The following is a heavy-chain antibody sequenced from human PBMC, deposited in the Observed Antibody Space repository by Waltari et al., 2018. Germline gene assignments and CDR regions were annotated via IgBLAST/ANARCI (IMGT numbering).Heavy chain of an antibody. CDR3: AREADTVTRGSAYYGMDV. V-gene: IGHV1-2*02. CDR1: GYTFTGYD. J-gene: IGHJ6*02. Sequence: QVQLVQSGAEVKMPGASVKVSCKASGYTFTGYDMHWVRQAPGLGLEWMVWINPNSGGTNNAQKYRGGVTIAGDTTSSTAYMGLSRLGSDDTAVYYCAREADTVTRGSAYYGMDVWGQGTTVTVSS. D-gene: IGHD4-4*01. CDR2: INPNSGGT.